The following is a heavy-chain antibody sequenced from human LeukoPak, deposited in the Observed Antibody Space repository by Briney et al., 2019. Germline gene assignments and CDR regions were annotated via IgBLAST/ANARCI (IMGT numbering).Heavy chain of an antibody. D-gene: IGHD3-22*01. CDR1: GFXFSSYG. Sequence: GRSLRLSCAASGFXFSSYGMHWVRQAPGKGLEWVAVTSYDGSNKYYADSVKGRFTISRDNSKNTLYLQMDSLRAEDTAVYYCAKDLEAVTMIAPYWGQGTLVTVSS. CDR2: TSYDGSNK. V-gene: IGHV3-30*18. J-gene: IGHJ1*01. CDR3: AKDLEAVTMIAPY.